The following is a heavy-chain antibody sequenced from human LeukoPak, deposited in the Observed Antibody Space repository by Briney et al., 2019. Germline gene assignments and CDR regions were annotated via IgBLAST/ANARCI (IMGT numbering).Heavy chain of an antibody. CDR3: ARTRYSSSCFDY. J-gene: IGHJ4*02. CDR2: IIPILGIA. Sequence: SVKVSCKASEGTFSSYAISWVRQAPGQGLEWMGRIIPILGIANYAQKFQGRVTITADKSTSTAYMELSSLSSEDTAVYYCARTRYSSSCFDYWGQGTLVTVSS. D-gene: IGHD6-13*01. V-gene: IGHV1-69*04. CDR1: EGTFSSYA.